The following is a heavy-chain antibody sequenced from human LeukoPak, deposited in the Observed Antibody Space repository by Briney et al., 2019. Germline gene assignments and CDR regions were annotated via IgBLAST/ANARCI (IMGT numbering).Heavy chain of an antibody. J-gene: IGHJ1*01. CDR3: AKALGGYNVYAEYFQH. CDR2: IGGSGGST. Sequence: GGSLRLSCAASGFTFSSYAMSWVRQAPGKGLEWVSAIGGSGGSTYYADSVKGRFTISRDNSKNTLYLQMNSLRAEDTAVYYCAKALGGYNVYAEYFQHWGQGTLVTVSS. V-gene: IGHV3-23*01. D-gene: IGHD5-24*01. CDR1: GFTFSSYA.